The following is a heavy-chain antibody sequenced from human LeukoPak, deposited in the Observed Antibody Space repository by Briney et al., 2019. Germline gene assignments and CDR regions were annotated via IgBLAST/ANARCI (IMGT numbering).Heavy chain of an antibody. CDR2: ISTYNGNT. CDR3: AREIPVGGTGHFDF. J-gene: IGHJ4*02. Sequence: AAVKVSCKASGYTFTSFGLSWVRQAPGQGLEWMGWISTYNGNTHYAQKLQGRVTMTTDTSTSTAYMELRSLRSDDTAVYYCAREIPVGGTGHFDFWGQGTLVTVSS. D-gene: IGHD6-19*01. CDR1: GYTFTSFG. V-gene: IGHV1-18*01.